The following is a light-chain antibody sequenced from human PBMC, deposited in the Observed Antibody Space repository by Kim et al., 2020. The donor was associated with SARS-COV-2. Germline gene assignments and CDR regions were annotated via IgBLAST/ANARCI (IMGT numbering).Light chain of an antibody. CDR1: SSNIGSNY. CDR3: AAWDDSLSGVV. Sequence: GQRCTVSLSGNSSNIGSNYVYWYQQLPGTAPKLLIYRNNQRPSGGPDRFSGSKSGTSASLAISGLRSEDEADYYCAAWDDSLSGVVFGGGTQLTVL. V-gene: IGLV1-47*01. CDR2: RNN. J-gene: IGLJ2*01.